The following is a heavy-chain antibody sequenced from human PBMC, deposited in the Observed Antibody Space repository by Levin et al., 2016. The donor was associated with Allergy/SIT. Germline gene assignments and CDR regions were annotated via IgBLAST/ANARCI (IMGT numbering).Heavy chain of an antibody. J-gene: IGHJ1*01. Sequence: ASVKVSCKASGYTFTSYYMHWVRQAPGQGLEWMGIINPSGGSTSYAQKFQGRVTMTRDTSTSTVYMELSSLRSEDTAVYYCARESSGVATAGRYFQHWGQGTLVTVSS. CDR1: GYTFTSYY. V-gene: IGHV1-46*03. D-gene: IGHD2-21*02. CDR3: ARESSGVATAGRYFQH. CDR2: INPSGGST.